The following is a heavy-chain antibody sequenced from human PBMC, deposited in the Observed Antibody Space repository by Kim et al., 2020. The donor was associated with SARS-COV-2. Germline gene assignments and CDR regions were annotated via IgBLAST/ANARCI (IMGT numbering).Heavy chain of an antibody. V-gene: IGHV3-21*01. CDR1: GFTFSSYS. CDR3: AREPSIAVAA. D-gene: IGHD6-19*01. Sequence: GGSLRLSCAASGFTFSSYSMNWVRQAPGKGLEWVSSISSSSYIYYADSVKGRFSISRDNAKNSLYLQMNSLRAEDTAVYYCAREPSIAVAAWGQGTLVTVSS. J-gene: IGHJ5*02. CDR2: ISSSSYI.